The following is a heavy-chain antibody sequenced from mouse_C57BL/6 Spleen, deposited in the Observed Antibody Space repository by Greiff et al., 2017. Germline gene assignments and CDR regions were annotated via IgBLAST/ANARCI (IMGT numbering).Heavy chain of an antibody. Sequence: QVQLQQPGAELVKPGASVKLSCKASGYTFTSYWMQWVKQRPGQGLEWIGEIDPSDSYTNYNQKVQGKATLTVDTSSSTAYMQLSSLTSEDSAVYYCARSGDYGSSSYWYFDVWGTGTTVTVSS. J-gene: IGHJ1*03. CDR3: ARSGDYGSSSYWYFDV. CDR2: IDPSDSYT. CDR1: GYTFTSYW. V-gene: IGHV1-50*01. D-gene: IGHD1-1*01.